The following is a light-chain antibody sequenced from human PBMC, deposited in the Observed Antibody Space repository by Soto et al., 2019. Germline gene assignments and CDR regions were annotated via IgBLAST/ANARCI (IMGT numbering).Light chain of an antibody. Sequence: DIQMTQSPSTLSASVGDRVTITCRASQSISSWLAWYQQKPGKAPKLLIYKASNLERGVPSRFSGSGSGTEFTLTISSLQPDDFATYYCKHYSTYRGFGQGTKVEIK. V-gene: IGKV1-5*03. CDR3: KHYSTYRG. J-gene: IGKJ1*01. CDR2: KAS. CDR1: QSISSW.